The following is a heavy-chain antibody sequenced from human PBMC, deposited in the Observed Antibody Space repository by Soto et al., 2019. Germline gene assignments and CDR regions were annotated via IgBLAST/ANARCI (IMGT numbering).Heavy chain of an antibody. Sequence: QVQLVQSGAEVKKPGASVKVSCRTSGYTFTNYYMHWVRQAPGQGLEWTGMIKCSGGETTYAQKLLARVTLPRDTSTCTASMELSSLRSADPAVYYCARGGDVVLVTAALDCWGQGTLVSVSS. CDR2: IKCSGGET. D-gene: IGHD2-21*02. V-gene: IGHV1-46*03. J-gene: IGHJ4*02. CDR1: GYTFTNYY. CDR3: ARGGDVVLVTAALDC.